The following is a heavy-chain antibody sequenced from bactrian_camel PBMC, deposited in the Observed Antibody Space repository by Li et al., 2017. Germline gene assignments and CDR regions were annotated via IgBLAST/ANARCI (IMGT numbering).Heavy chain of an antibody. CDR1: GYVNHTIC. CDR2: IYSGGKPT. J-gene: IGHJ4*01. D-gene: IGHD6*01. Sequence: QLVESGGGSVQTGGSLRLSCAASGYVNHTICLAWFRQAPGKAREGVAGIYSGGKPTYYDESVKGRFTISRDNRENTVYLEMNNLKPEDTAMYFCAADLMCYGGSWHRFQRVEYRYWGQGTQVTVST. CDR3: AADLMCYGGSWHRFQRVEYRY. V-gene: IGHV3S1*01.